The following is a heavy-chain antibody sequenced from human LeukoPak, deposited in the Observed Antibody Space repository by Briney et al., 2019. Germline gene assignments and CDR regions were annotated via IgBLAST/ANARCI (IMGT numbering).Heavy chain of an antibody. CDR1: EFTFSSYA. V-gene: IGHV3-23*01. D-gene: IGHD6-19*01. CDR2: ISGSGGST. CDR3: AKDQAVAGTSGFDY. Sequence: GGSLRLSCVVSEFTFSSYAMSWVRQAPGKGLEWVSAISGSGGSTYYADSVKGRFTISRDNSKNTLYLQMNSLRTEDTAVYYCAKDQAVAGTSGFDYWGQGTLVTVSS. J-gene: IGHJ4*02.